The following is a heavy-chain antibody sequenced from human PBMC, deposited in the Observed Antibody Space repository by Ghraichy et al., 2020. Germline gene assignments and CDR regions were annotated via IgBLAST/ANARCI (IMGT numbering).Heavy chain of an antibody. D-gene: IGHD6-19*01. J-gene: IGHJ4*02. CDR3: ARDLGGGWYFDY. CDR1: GFIFSGYW. CDR2: IKKDGSEK. Sequence: GALNISCAASGFIFSGYWMSWVRQAPGKGPEWVANIKKDGSEKYYVDSVKGRFTISRDNAENSLYLQMNSLRAEDTAVYYCARDLGGGWYFDYWGQGALVTVSS. V-gene: IGHV3-7*01.